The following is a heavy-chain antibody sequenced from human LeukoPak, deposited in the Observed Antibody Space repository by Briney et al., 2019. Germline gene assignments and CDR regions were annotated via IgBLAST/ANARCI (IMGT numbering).Heavy chain of an antibody. J-gene: IGHJ4*02. CDR2: ISYSGSI. CDR1: GVSVRRHF. CDR3: ARDGEGDEGWDY. Sequence: SETLSLTCTVSGVSVRRHFWIWIRQPPGKGLEWIGHISYSGSINYNPSLKSRITISPDTSKNQFSLRLTSVTAAAAAVYYCARDGEGDEGWDYWGQGTLVTVSS. D-gene: IGHD7-27*01. V-gene: IGHV4-59*02.